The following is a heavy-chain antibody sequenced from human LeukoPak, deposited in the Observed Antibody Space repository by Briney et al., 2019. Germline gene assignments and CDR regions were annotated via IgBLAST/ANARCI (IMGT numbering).Heavy chain of an antibody. D-gene: IGHD6-13*01. V-gene: IGHV1-2*02. CDR1: GYTFTGYY. J-gene: IGHJ6*03. CDR3: ARDQQDYYYYMDV. Sequence: ASVKVSCKASGYTFTGYYMHWVRQAPGQGLEWMGWINPNSGGTNYAQKFQGRVTMTRDTSISTAYMELSRLRSDDTAVYYCARDQQDYYYYMDVWGKGTTVTVSS. CDR2: INPNSGGT.